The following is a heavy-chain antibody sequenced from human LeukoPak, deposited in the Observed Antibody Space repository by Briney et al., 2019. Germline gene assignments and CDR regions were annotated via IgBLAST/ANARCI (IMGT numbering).Heavy chain of an antibody. CDR2: IYYSGST. D-gene: IGHD3-22*01. V-gene: IGHV4-59*01. CDR1: GGSISSYY. CDR3: ARTYYYDSSSSAAEYFQH. J-gene: IGHJ1*01. Sequence: SETLSLTCTVSGGSISSYYWSWIRQPPGKGLEWIGYIYYSGSTNYNPSLKSRVTISVDTSKNQFSLKLISVTAADTAVYYCARTYYYDSSSSAAEYFQHWGRGTLVSVSS.